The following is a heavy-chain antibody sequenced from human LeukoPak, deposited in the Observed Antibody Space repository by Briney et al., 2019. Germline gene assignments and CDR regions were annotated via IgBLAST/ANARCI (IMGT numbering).Heavy chain of an antibody. CDR2: LKSKADGGTT. J-gene: IGHJ4*02. CDR3: VKAGLWFGELLRTYFDY. D-gene: IGHD3-10*01. CDR1: GFTFTNAC. Sequence: GGSLRLSCAASGFTFTNACMNWVRQAPGKGLEWLGRLKSKADGGTTDYAAPVKGRFIISRDDSKNTLYLQMNSLRAEDTAVYYCVKAGLWFGELLRTYFDYWGQGTLVTVSS. V-gene: IGHV3-15*01.